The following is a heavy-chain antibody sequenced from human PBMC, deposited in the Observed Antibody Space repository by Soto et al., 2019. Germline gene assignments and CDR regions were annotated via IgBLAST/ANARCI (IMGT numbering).Heavy chain of an antibody. Sequence: QVQLVQSGAEVKKPGSAVKVSCKASRGNFSSYAISWLQQAHRKGLEWMGGIIPIFGTANYAQKFQGRVSINSDDSTSAAYMELSSLRSEDTAVYYCARVFRRASYMAYSYGMDVWGQGTTVTVSS. CDR1: RGNFSSYA. J-gene: IGHJ6*02. CDR2: IIPIFGTA. D-gene: IGHD3-10*01. V-gene: IGHV1-69*05. CDR3: ARVFRRASYMAYSYGMDV.